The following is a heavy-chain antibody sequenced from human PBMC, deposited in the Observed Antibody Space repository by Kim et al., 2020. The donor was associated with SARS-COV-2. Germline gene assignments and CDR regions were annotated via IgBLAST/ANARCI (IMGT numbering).Heavy chain of an antibody. Sequence: SETLSLTCAVSGDSISSRNWWTWVRQPPGKGLEWIGEIHHSASPTHNPSLKSRVTISIDKSKNQFSLNLSSVTAADTALYYCATNSDFAVRYWGQGTLVTVSS. CDR1: GDSISSRNW. CDR3: ATNSDFAVRY. J-gene: IGHJ4*02. CDR2: IHHSASP. V-gene: IGHV4-4*02. D-gene: IGHD2-8*01.